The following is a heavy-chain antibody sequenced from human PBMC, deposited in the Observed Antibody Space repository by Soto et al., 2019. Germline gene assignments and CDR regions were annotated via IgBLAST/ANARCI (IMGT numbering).Heavy chain of an antibody. V-gene: IGHV4-39*01. J-gene: IGHJ6*02. Sequence: QLQLQESGPGLVKPSETLSLTCTVSGGSISSSSYYWGWIRQPPGKGLEWIWSIYYSGSTYYNPSLKGRVTISVDTAKTQFSLKLRSVTAADTAVYDCARHVLSQPLVRESYYYVMDVWGQGTTVTVS. CDR1: GGSISSSSYY. CDR2: IYYSGST. CDR3: ARHVLSQPLVRESYYYVMDV. D-gene: IGHD6-13*01.